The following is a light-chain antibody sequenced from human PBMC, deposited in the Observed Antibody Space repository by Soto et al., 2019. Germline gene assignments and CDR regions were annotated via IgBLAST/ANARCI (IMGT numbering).Light chain of an antibody. J-gene: IGKJ1*01. CDR3: QQYNSYS. V-gene: IGKV1-5*01. Sequence: DIQMNQSPSTLSASVGDRVTITCRASQSIRSWLAWYQQKPGTAPKVLIYHASNLQSGVPSRFSGSGSGTEFTLTISSLQPDDFATYYCQQYNSYSFGQGTKVDI. CDR2: HAS. CDR1: QSIRSW.